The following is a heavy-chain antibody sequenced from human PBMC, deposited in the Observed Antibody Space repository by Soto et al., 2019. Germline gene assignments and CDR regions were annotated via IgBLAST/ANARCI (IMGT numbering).Heavy chain of an antibody. Sequence: GDALNISCKCSGCSFTSCWICFVREMAGKCLGWMGIIYPGDSDTRYSPSFQGQVTISADNSISTAYLQWSSLKASDTAMYYCARHGGVNTLSNYYGMDVWGQGTPVTVSS. V-gene: IGHV5-51*01. D-gene: IGHD2-8*02. CDR1: GCSFTSCW. CDR2: IYPGDSDT. CDR3: ARHGGVNTLSNYYGMDV. J-gene: IGHJ6*02.